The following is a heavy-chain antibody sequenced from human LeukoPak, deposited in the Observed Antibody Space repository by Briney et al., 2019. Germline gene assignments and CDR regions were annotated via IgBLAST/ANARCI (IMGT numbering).Heavy chain of an antibody. CDR1: GYTFTGYY. Sequence: ASVKVSCKASGYTFTGYYMHWVRQAPAQGLEWMGWINPNSGGTNYAQKFQGRVTMTRDTSISTAYMELSRLRSDDTAVYYCARADRDGYTFDYWGQGTLVTVSS. CDR3: ARADRDGYTFDY. D-gene: IGHD5-24*01. V-gene: IGHV1-2*02. CDR2: INPNSGGT. J-gene: IGHJ4*02.